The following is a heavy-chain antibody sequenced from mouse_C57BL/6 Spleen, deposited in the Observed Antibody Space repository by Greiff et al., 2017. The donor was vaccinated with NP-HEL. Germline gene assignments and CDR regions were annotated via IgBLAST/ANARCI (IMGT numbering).Heavy chain of an antibody. V-gene: IGHV1-15*01. Sequence: QVQLQQSGAELVRPGASVTLSCKASGYTFTDYEMHWVKQTPVHGLEWIGAIDPETGGTAYNQKFKGKAILTADKSSSTAYMELRSLTSEDSAVYYCTREEGLLRYYFDYWGQGTTLTVSS. J-gene: IGHJ2*01. CDR1: GYTFTDYE. CDR2: IDPETGGT. CDR3: TREEGLLRYYFDY. D-gene: IGHD1-1*01.